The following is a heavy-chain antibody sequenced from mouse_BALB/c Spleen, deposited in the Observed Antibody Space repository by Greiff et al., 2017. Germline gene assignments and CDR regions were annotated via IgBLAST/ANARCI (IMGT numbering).Heavy chain of an antibody. CDR1: GYSITSDYA. V-gene: IGHV3-2*02. Sequence: EVQLQQSGPGLVKPSQSLSLTCTVTGYSITSDYAWNWIRQFPGNKLEWMGYISYSGSTSYNPSLKSRISITRDTSKNQFFLQLNSVTTEDTATYYCARLMTVVRNAMDYWGQGTSVTVSS. CDR2: ISYSGST. CDR3: ARLMTVVRNAMDY. J-gene: IGHJ4*01. D-gene: IGHD1-1*01.